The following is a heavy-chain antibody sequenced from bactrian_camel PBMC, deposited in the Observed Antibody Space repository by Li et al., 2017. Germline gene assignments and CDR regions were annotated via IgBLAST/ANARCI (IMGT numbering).Heavy chain of an antibody. CDR1: QFTFSSSRSC. Sequence: HVQLVESGGGLVQAGGSLKLSCVASQFTFSSSRSCMGWFRQGPGKEREGLASMSNDGRVIIGDSVKGRVTLSKDRTRKMLYLQMNGLKVGDTSMYYCGAEQFGGCSTEKGFGYYGRGTQVTVS. CDR2: MSNDGRV. J-gene: IGHJ4*01. V-gene: IGHV3S9*01. D-gene: IGHD1*01.